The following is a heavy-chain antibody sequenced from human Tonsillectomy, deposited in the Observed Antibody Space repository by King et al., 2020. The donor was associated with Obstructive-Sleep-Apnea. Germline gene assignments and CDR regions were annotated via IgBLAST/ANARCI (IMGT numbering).Heavy chain of an antibody. J-gene: IGHJ6*02. D-gene: IGHD2-2*03. CDR3: ARLDIEYFYYYGMDV. CDR1: GGSIGSSSYY. Sequence: MQLQESGPGLVKASETLSLTCTVSGGSIGSSSYYWGWIRQPPGKGLEWIGSISYSGSTYYNPSLKSRVTISVDTSRNQFSLKLNSVTAADTTVYYCARLDIEYFYYYGMDVWGQGTTVTVSS. V-gene: IGHV4-39*07. CDR2: ISYSGST.